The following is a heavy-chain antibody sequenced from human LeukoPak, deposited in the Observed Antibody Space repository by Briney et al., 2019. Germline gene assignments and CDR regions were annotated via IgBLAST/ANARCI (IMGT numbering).Heavy chain of an antibody. CDR3: ARGTSVAWYGLY. Sequence: PGGSLRPSCAASGFTVSSNYMTWVRQAPGKGLEWVSVIHSGGSTYYADSVKDRFIISRDNFKNTLNLQMNSLRAEDAAVYYCARGTSVAWYGLYWGQGTLVTVSS. CDR1: GFTVSSNY. D-gene: IGHD6-13*01. CDR2: IHSGGST. J-gene: IGHJ4*02. V-gene: IGHV3-66*01.